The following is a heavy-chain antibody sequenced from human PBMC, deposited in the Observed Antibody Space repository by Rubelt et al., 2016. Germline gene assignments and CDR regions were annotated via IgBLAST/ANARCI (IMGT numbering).Heavy chain of an antibody. Sequence: QLQLQESGPGLVKPSETLSLTCTVSGGSISSSSYYWGWIRQPPGKGLEWIGSIYYSGSTYYNPSLKSRVTISVDTSKNQFSLKLSSVTAADTAVYYCARRGDYDILTGYYKGFDYWGQGTLVTVSS. J-gene: IGHJ4*02. CDR3: ARRGDYDILTGYYKGFDY. CDR1: GGSISSSSYY. V-gene: IGHV4-39*01. CDR2: IYYSGST. D-gene: IGHD3-9*01.